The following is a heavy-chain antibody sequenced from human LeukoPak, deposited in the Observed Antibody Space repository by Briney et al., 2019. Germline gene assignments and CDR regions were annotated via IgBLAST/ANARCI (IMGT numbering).Heavy chain of an antibody. V-gene: IGHV3-23*01. Sequence: GGSLRLSCAASGFTFSSYAMSWVRQAPGKGLEWVSAISGSGGSTYYADSVKGRFTISRDNSRNTLYLQMNSLRAEDTAVYYCARDGLVYDFWSGYYGPYFDYWGQGTLVTVSS. CDR3: ARDGLVYDFWSGYYGPYFDY. D-gene: IGHD3-3*01. J-gene: IGHJ4*02. CDR1: GFTFSSYA. CDR2: ISGSGGST.